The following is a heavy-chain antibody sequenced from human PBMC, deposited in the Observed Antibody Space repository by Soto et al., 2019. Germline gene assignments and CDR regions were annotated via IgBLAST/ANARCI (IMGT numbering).Heavy chain of an antibody. Sequence: EVQVVESGGGIVQPGGSLRLSCAASGFTFSSHWMHWVRQVPGKGLLWVSRIKSDGSGTSYADSVKGLFTISRDNAKNILYLQMNSLRAEDTAVYYCARGTIAAAAVETRVYGFDLWGQGTMVTVSS. CDR1: GFTFSSHW. J-gene: IGHJ3*01. V-gene: IGHV3-74*01. CDR3: ARGTIAAAAVETRVYGFDL. CDR2: IKSDGSGT. D-gene: IGHD6-13*01.